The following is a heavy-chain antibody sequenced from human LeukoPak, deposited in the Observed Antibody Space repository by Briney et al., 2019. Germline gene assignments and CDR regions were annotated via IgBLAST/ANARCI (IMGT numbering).Heavy chain of an antibody. CDR2: ISWNSGSI. V-gene: IGHV3-9*01. CDR3: ARLMVRGAIRDAFDI. J-gene: IGHJ3*02. D-gene: IGHD3-10*01. CDR1: GFTFDDYA. Sequence: GGSLRLSCAASGFTFDDYAMHWVRHAPGKGLEWVSGISWNSGSIGYADSVKGRFTISRDNAKNSLYLQMNSLRAEDTAVYYCARLMVRGAIRDAFDIWGQGTMVTVSS.